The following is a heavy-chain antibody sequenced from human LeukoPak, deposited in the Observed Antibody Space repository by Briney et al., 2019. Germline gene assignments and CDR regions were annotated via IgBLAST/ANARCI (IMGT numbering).Heavy chain of an antibody. J-gene: IGHJ4*02. CDR3: AGSPSSSWPFDY. CDR1: GGSFSGYY. CDR2: THYSGST. D-gene: IGHD6-13*01. V-gene: IGHV4-34*11. Sequence: SETLSLTCAVYGGSFSGYYWSWVRQPPGKGLEWIGYTHYSGSTSYNPSLKSRVTISVDTSRNQFSLNLSSVTAADTAVYYCAGSPSSSWPFDYWGQGTLVTVSS.